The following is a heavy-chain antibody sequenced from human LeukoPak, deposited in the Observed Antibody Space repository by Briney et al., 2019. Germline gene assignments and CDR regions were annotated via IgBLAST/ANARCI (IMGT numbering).Heavy chain of an antibody. CDR1: GFTFSSYE. J-gene: IGHJ5*02. D-gene: IGHD6-19*01. V-gene: IGHV3-48*03. CDR3: VRDHSGWSLDP. CDR2: ISDSGTTI. Sequence: GGSLRLSCAATGFTFSSYEMNWVRQAPGKGLEWISYISDSGTTINYADSVKGRFTISRDNAKNSLYLQMSSLRAEDTAVYYCVRDHSGWSLDPWGQGTLVTVSS.